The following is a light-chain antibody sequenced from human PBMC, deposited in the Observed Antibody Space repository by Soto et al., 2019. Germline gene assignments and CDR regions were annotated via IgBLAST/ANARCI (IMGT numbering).Light chain of an antibody. V-gene: IGKV3D-15*01. CDR1: QSVSNN. Sequence: GMTQAPATLSVSPGERATRSCRASQSVSNNLAWYQQKPGQAPRLLIYLASTRATGIPARFTGSGSGTDFTLTISRLEPEDFAVYYCQQYSTSPTFGGGTKVDIK. CDR2: LAS. CDR3: QQYSTSPT. J-gene: IGKJ4*01.